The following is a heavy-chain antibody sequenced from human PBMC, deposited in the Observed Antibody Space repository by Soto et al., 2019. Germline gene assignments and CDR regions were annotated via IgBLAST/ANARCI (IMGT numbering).Heavy chain of an antibody. CDR2: INHSGST. D-gene: IGHD2-15*01. V-gene: IGHV4-34*01. J-gene: IGHJ6*02. CDR1: GGSFSGIY. CDR3: ARDPLVCSGGSCYFPSTYYYYGMDV. Sequence: PSETLSLTCVVYGGSFSGIYWSWIRQPPGKGLEWIGEINHSGSTNYSPSLESRVTISLDTSNNQFSLKLSSVTAADTAVYYCARDPLVCSGGSCYFPSTYYYYGMDVWGQGTTVTVSS.